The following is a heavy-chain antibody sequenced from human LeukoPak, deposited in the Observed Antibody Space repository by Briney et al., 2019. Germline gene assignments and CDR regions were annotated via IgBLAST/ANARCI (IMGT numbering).Heavy chain of an antibody. J-gene: IGHJ4*02. Sequence: GRSLRLSCAASGFTFSSYAMHWVRQAPGKGLEWVSSISSSSSYIYYADSVKGRFTISRDNAKNSLYLQMNSLRAEDTAVYYCARDFFLGYCSGGSCYRPYYFDYWGQGTLVTVSS. CDR2: ISSSSSYI. CDR1: GFTFSSYA. D-gene: IGHD2-15*01. CDR3: ARDFFLGYCSGGSCYRPYYFDY. V-gene: IGHV3-21*01.